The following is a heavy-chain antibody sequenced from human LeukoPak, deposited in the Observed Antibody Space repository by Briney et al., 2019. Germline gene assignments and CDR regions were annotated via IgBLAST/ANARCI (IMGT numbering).Heavy chain of an antibody. V-gene: IGHV4-59*01. CDR1: GGSISSYY. Sequence: PSETLSLTCTVSGGSISSYYWSWIRQPPGKGLEWIAYLFYSGSTDYNPSLESRVTISVDTSKNHFSLKLRSVTTADTAVYYCATVAVIRGVTYFDYWGQGTLVTVSS. J-gene: IGHJ4*02. CDR2: LFYSGST. CDR3: ATVAVIRGVTYFDY. D-gene: IGHD3-10*01.